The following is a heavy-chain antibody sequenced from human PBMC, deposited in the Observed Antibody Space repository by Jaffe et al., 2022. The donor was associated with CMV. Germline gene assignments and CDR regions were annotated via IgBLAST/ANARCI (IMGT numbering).Heavy chain of an antibody. Sequence: EVQLVESGGGLVKPGGSLRLSCAASGFTFSNAWMSWVRQAPGKGLEWVGRIKSKTDGGTTDYAAPVKGRFTISRDDSKNTLYLQMNSLKTEDTAVYYCTTDYPYSSSRHFDYWGQGTLVTVSS. CDR3: TTDYPYSSSRHFDY. CDR2: IKSKTDGGTT. V-gene: IGHV3-15*01. D-gene: IGHD6-13*01. CDR1: GFTFSNAW. J-gene: IGHJ4*02.